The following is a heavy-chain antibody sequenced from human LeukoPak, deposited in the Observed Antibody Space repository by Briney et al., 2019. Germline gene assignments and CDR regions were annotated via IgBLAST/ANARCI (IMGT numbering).Heavy chain of an antibody. Sequence: PGGSLRLSCAASGFTFSSYAMSWVRQAPGKGLEWVSAISGSGGSTYYADSVKGRFTISRDNSKNTLYLQMNSLRAEDTAVYYCAKWGIVVVPAAQYYFDYWGQGTLVTVSS. CDR3: AKWGIVVVPAAQYYFDY. CDR2: ISGSGGST. CDR1: GFTFSSYA. V-gene: IGHV3-23*01. J-gene: IGHJ4*02. D-gene: IGHD2-2*01.